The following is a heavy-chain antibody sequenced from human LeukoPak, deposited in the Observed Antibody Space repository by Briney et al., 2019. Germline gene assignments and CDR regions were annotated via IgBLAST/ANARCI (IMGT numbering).Heavy chain of an antibody. CDR2: INPKTGDT. CDR1: GYIFTGYY. CDR3: ARVFYGTSGSKMVRPWIPWYFDL. Sequence: RASVKVSCKTFGYIFTGYYIHWVRQAPGQGPEWMGWINPKTGDTDYALKFQGRVTMTGDTSISTAYMELSRLRSDDTAIYYCARVFYGTSGSKMVRPWIPWYFDLWGRGTLVTVSS. J-gene: IGHJ2*01. D-gene: IGHD2-8*01. V-gene: IGHV1-2*02.